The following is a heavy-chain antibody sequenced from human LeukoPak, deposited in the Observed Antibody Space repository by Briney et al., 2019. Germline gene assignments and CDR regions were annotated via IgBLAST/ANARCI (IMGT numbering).Heavy chain of an antibody. CDR3: ARHSEAVAGIDY. J-gene: IGHJ4*02. Sequence: GESLQISCKGSGYNFTSYWIGWGRQVPGKGLEWMGIIYPGDSDTRYSPSFQGQVTISADKSISTAYLQWSSLKASDTAMYYCARHSEAVAGIDYWGQGTLVTVSS. D-gene: IGHD6-19*01. CDR2: IYPGDSDT. CDR1: GYNFTSYW. V-gene: IGHV5-51*01.